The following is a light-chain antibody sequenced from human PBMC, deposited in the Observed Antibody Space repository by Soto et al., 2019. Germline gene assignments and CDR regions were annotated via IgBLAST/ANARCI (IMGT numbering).Light chain of an antibody. V-gene: IGLV2-14*01. CDR1: NSDVGGYNY. CDR2: EVS. J-gene: IGLJ2*01. Sequence: QSVLTQPASVSGSPGQSITIYCTGTNSDVGGYNYVSWYQQHPGKAPKLMIYEVSNRPSGVSNRFSGSKSGNTASLTISGFQAEGEADYYCSSYTTSSTWVFGGGTKVTVL. CDR3: SSYTTSSTWV.